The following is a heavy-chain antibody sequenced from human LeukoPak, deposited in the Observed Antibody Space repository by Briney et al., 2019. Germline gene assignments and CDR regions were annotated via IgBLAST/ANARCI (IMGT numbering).Heavy chain of an antibody. Sequence: SETLSLTCTVSGDSISTSNSYWGWIRQPPGKGLEWIGSIYYSGNTYYNASLKSRVTISVDTSKNQFSLKLSSVTAADTAVYYCARRTYYYDSSGYYSGRRGAFDIWGQGTMVTVSS. CDR2: IYYSGNT. J-gene: IGHJ3*02. V-gene: IGHV4-39*07. CDR1: GDSISTSNSY. D-gene: IGHD3-22*01. CDR3: ARRTYYYDSSGYYSGRRGAFDI.